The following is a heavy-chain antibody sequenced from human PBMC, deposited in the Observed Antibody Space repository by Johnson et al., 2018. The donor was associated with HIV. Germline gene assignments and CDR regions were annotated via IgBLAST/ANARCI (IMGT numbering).Heavy chain of an antibody. J-gene: IGHJ3*02. CDR3: ARGDCSSTSCRRNAFDI. V-gene: IGHV3-20*04. D-gene: IGHD2-2*01. CDR2: INWNGGSK. CDR1: GFTFDDFG. Sequence: VQLVESGGGVVRPGGSLRLSCAASGFTFDDFGMGWVRQAPGKGLEWVSGINWNGGSKGYAESVKGRFTISRDDSKNSLYLQMNSLKTEDTAVYYCARGDCSSTSCRRNAFDIWGQGTMVTVSS.